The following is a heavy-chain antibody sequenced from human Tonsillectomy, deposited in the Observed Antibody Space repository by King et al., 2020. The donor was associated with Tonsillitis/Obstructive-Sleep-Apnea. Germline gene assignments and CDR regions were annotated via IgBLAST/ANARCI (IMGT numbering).Heavy chain of an antibody. CDR2: INQNGGEK. CDR1: GFTFSSYW. Sequence: VQLVESGGGLVQPVGSLRLSCVASGFTFSSYWMSWVRQAPGKGLEWVANINQNGGEKYYVDSVKGRFTISRDNAKNSLYLQMNSLRAEDTAVYYCARDRLPWGSFDYWGQGTLVTVSS. V-gene: IGHV3-7*04. J-gene: IGHJ4*02. D-gene: IGHD3-16*01. CDR3: ARDRLPWGSFDY.